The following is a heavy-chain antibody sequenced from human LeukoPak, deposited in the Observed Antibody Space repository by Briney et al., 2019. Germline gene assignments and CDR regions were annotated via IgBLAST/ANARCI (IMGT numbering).Heavy chain of an antibody. CDR3: ARDTYIVGPSTSVRYFDY. J-gene: IGHJ4*02. CDR2: ISSSSSTI. CDR1: VFTFSSYR. Sequence: GGSLRLSCAASVFTFSSYRMNWVRQAPGKGLEWVSYISSSSSTIYYADSVKGRLTISRDNAKNSLYLQMNSLRDEDTAVYYCARDTYIVGPSTSVRYFDYWGQGTLVTVSS. V-gene: IGHV3-48*02. D-gene: IGHD1-26*01.